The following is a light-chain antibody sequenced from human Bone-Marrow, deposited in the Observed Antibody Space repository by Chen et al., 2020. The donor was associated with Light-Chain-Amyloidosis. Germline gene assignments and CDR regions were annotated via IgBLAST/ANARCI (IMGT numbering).Light chain of an antibody. CDR3: QSYDNSLNTAHVV. V-gene: IGLV1-40*01. J-gene: IGLJ2*01. CDR1: SSNLGAGYD. Sequence: QSVLTQPPSVSGAPGQTVLISCSGTSSNLGAGYDVHCYKQLPGAAPKLLIYVKTKRPSGVPDRFAVSKSGTSSSLAIAGLQAEDKADYYCQSYDNSLNTAHVVFGGGTKVTVL. CDR2: VKT.